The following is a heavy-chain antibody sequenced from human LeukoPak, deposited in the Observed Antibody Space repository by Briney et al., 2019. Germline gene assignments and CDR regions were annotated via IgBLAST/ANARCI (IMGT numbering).Heavy chain of an antibody. CDR1: GGSISGYY. D-gene: IGHD3-3*01. J-gene: IGHJ4*02. Sequence: SETLSLTCTVSGGSISGYYWSWIRQPPGMPLEWIGYMYYSGNTNYNPSLKSRVTISLDTSKSQFSLKLRFVTAADTAVYYCARAGYDFWSGYRGPDYFDLWGQGTLVTVSS. CDR2: MYYSGNT. CDR3: ARAGYDFWSGYRGPDYFDL. V-gene: IGHV4-59*01.